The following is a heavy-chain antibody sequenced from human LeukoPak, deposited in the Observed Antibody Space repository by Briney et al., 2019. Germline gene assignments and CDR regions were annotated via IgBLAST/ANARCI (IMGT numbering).Heavy chain of an antibody. V-gene: IGHV4-34*01. CDR2: INHSGST. D-gene: IGHD3-10*01. CDR1: GGSFSGYY. CDR3: ASPVCGITMVRGTSRGFDP. J-gene: IGHJ5*02. Sequence: SETLSLTCAVYGGSFSGYYWSWIRQPPGKGLEWIGEINHSGSTNYNPSLKSRVTISVDTSKNQFSLKLSSVTAADTAVYYCASPVCGITMVRGTSRGFDPWGQGTLVTVSS.